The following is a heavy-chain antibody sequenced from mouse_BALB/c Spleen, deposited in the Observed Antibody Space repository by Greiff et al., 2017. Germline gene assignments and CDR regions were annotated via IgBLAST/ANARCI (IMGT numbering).Heavy chain of an antibody. CDR1: GFTFSSYA. Sequence: DVHLVESGGGLVKPGGSLKLSCAASGFTFSSYAMSWVRQTPEKRLEWVATISSGGSYTYYPDSVKGIFTISSDNAKNTLYLQMSSLRSEDTAMYYCARLENRAWFAYWGQGTLVTVSA. CDR2: ISSGGSYT. J-gene: IGHJ3*01. V-gene: IGHV5-9-3*01. CDR3: ARLENRAWFAY.